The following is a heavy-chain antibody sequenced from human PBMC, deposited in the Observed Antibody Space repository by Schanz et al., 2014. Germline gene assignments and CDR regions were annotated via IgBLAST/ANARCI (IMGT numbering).Heavy chain of an antibody. D-gene: IGHD6-13*01. V-gene: IGHV4-59*08. J-gene: IGHJ5*02. CDR2: IYYSGST. Sequence: QVQLQESGPGLVKPSETLSLTCTVSGDSISSSYWSWIRQPPGKGLEWIGHIYYSGSTNYNPSLRERVTMTFDTTRKQSPRRRSSATAADTAVYYCARHGKYSSSWFDIWGQGALVIVSA. CDR1: GDSISSSY. CDR3: ARHGKYSSSWFDI.